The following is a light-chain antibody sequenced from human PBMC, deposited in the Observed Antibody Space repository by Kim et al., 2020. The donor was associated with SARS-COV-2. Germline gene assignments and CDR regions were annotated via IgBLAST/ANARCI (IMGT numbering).Light chain of an antibody. CDR1: SGSIASVY. CDR3: QSYDSGNLWV. CDR2: EDN. V-gene: IGLV6-57*03. Sequence: KTLTTPCTRSSGSIASVYVHWYQQAPGSAPTTVIYEDNQRPSGVPDRFSGSIDSSSSSASLTISGLKTEDEGDYYCQSYDSGNLWVFGGGTQLTVL. J-gene: IGLJ3*02.